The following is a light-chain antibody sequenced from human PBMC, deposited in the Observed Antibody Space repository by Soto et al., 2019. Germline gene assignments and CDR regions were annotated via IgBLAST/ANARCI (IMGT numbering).Light chain of an antibody. CDR1: QSVNSY. J-gene: IGKJ2*01. CDR2: DAS. Sequence: EIVLTQSPATLSLSPGERATLSCRASQSVNSYLVWYQQKPGQVPRLLIYDASNRATGIPARFSGSGSGTDFTLTISSLAPEDFAVYYCQQHSNWPYTFGQGTKLEIK. CDR3: QQHSNWPYT. V-gene: IGKV3-11*01.